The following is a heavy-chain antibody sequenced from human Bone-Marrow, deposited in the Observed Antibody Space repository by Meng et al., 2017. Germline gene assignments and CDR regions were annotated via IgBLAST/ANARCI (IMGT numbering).Heavy chain of an antibody. CDR1: GYTFTSYY. J-gene: IGHJ6*02. CDR3: ARESVVVVAATIADYYYYGMDV. Sequence: ASVKVSCKASGYTFTSYYMHWVRQAPGQGLEWMGIINSSGGSTSYAQKFQGRVTMTRDTSTSTVYMELSSLRSEDTAVYYCARESVVVVAATIADYYYYGMDVWGQGTTVTVSS. V-gene: IGHV1-46*01. CDR2: INSSGGST. D-gene: IGHD2-15*01.